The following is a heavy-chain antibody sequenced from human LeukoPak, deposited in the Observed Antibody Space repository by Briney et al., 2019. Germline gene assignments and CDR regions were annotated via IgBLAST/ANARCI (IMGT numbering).Heavy chain of an antibody. CDR1: GGSINSYY. CDR3: ASSGSFRQQLVK. V-gene: IGHV4-59*01. CDR2: IYYSGST. D-gene: IGHD6-13*01. Sequence: PSETLSLTCTVSGGSINSYYWGWIRQPPGKGLEWIGYIYYSGSTNYNPSLKSRVTISVDTSKNQFSLKLSSVTAADTAVYYCASSGSFRQQLVKWGQGTLVTVSS. J-gene: IGHJ4*02.